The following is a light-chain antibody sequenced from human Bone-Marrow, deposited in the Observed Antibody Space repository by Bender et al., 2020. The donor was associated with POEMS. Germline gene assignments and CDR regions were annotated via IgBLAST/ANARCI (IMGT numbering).Light chain of an antibody. J-gene: IGLJ3*02. Sequence: QSALTQPASVSGSPGQSITISCTGTSSDVGSYNFVSWYQEHPGKAPKLMIYEVTKRPSGVSNRFSGSKSGNTASLTISGLRAEDEATYYCCSYTNSYTWVFGGGTKLTVL. CDR1: SSDVGSYNF. V-gene: IGLV2-23*02. CDR2: EVT. CDR3: CSYTNSYTWV.